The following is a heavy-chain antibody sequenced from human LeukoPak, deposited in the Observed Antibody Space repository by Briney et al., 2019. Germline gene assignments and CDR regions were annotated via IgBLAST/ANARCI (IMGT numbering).Heavy chain of an antibody. CDR3: ARHLLIPSIDAFDI. J-gene: IGHJ3*02. Sequence: SETLSPTCTVSGGSISSYYWSWIRQPPGKGLEWIGYIYYSGSTNYNPSLKSRVTISVDTSKNQFSLKLSSVTAADTAVYYCARHLLIPSIDAFDIWGQGTMVIVSS. CDR2: IYYSGST. D-gene: IGHD2-21*01. CDR1: GGSISSYY. V-gene: IGHV4-59*08.